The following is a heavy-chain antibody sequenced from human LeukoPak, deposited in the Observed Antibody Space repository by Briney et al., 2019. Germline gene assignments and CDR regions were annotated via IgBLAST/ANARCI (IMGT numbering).Heavy chain of an antibody. D-gene: IGHD6-6*01. CDR3: AKWGSSSSAYYYYYMDV. J-gene: IGHJ6*03. CDR2: IIGSGGIT. Sequence: GGSLRLSCAASGFTFSSYAMSWVRQARGKGGEGVSAIIGSGGITYYAPSMKRRFTISTDNSKNTLYLQINSLRAEDTAVYYCAKWGSSSSAYYYYYMDVWGKGTTVTVSS. V-gene: IGHV3-23*01. CDR1: GFTFSSYA.